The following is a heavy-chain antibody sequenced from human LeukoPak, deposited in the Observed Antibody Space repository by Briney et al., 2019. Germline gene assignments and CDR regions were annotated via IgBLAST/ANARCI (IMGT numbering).Heavy chain of an antibody. CDR2: IYPGDSDT. D-gene: IGHD3-22*01. J-gene: IGHJ4*02. CDR3: ARQVGDYYDSSGYSLD. Sequence: GESLKISCKGSGYSLTNYWIDWVRQMPGKGLEWMGIIYPGDSDTRYSPSFQGQVTISADKSISTAYLQWSSLKASDTAMYYCARQVGDYYDSSGYSLDWGQGTLATVSS. CDR1: GYSLTNYW. V-gene: IGHV5-51*01.